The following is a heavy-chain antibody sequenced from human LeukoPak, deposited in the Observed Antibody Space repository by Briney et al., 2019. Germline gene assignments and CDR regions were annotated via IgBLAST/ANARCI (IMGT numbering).Heavy chain of an antibody. V-gene: IGHV4-59*01. CDR3: ARSGIAAAGRPYYYYGMDV. CDR1: GGSISSYY. D-gene: IGHD6-13*01. CDR2: IYYSGST. J-gene: IGHJ6*04. Sequence: SETLSLTSTVSGGSISSYYWSWIRQPPGKGLEWIGYIYYSGSTNYNPSLKSRVTISVDTSKNQFSLKLSSVTAADTAVYYCARSGIAAAGRPYYYYGMDVWGKGTTVTVSS.